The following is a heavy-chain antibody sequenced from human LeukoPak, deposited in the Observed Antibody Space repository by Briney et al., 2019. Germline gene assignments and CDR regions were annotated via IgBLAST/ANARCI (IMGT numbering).Heavy chain of an antibody. V-gene: IGHV4-39*01. D-gene: IGHD6-6*01. CDR2: IFYRGST. CDR1: GGSISNNNYY. CDR3: ARHSTGVPGRPNDY. J-gene: IGHJ4*02. Sequence: PSETLSLTCSVSGGSISNNNYYWDWIRQPPGKGLEWIGTIFYRGSTYYNPSLKSQVTISVDTSKNQFSLSLTSVTAADTAVYYCARHSTGVPGRPNDYWGQGTLVTVSS.